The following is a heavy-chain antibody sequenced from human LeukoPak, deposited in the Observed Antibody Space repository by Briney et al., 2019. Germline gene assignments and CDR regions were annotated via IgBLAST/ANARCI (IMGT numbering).Heavy chain of an antibody. CDR1: GYTFTNYY. CDR3: AKSYSTSDELDY. D-gene: IGHD6-6*01. V-gene: IGHV1-46*01. Sequence: ASVKVSCKASGYTFTNYYMHWVRQAPGQGLEWMGIINPSGGSTTYAQKFQGRVTMTRATSTSTVYMEVSGLRSEDTAVFYCAKSYSTSDELDYWGQGTLVTVSS. CDR2: INPSGGST. J-gene: IGHJ4*02.